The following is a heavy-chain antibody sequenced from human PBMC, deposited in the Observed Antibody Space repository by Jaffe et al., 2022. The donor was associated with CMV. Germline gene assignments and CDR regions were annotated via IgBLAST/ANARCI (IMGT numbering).Heavy chain of an antibody. J-gene: IGHJ6*03. Sequence: EVQLVESGGGLVKPGGSLRLSCAASGFTFSSYSMNWVRQAPGKGLEWVSSISSSSSYIYYADSVKGRFTISRDNAKNSLYLQMNSLRAEDTAVYYCARETYQGRGYYYYYMDVWGKGTTVTVSS. CDR1: GFTFSSYS. CDR2: ISSSSSYI. D-gene: IGHD3-10*01. CDR3: ARETYQGRGYYYYYMDV. V-gene: IGHV3-21*01.